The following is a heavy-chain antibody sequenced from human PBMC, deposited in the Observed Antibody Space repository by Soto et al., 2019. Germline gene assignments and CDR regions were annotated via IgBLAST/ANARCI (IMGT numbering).Heavy chain of an antibody. D-gene: IGHD2-15*01. CDR2: ISGSGGST. J-gene: IGHJ2*01. CDR3: AKDRYCSGGSCYDGAPWYFDL. V-gene: IGHV3-23*01. Sequence: LRLSCAASGFTFSSYAMSWVRQAPGKGLKWVSAISGSGGSTYYADSVKGRFTISRDNSENTLYLQMNSLRAEDTAVYYCAKDRYCSGGSCYDGAPWYFDLWGRGTLVTVSS. CDR1: GFTFSSYA.